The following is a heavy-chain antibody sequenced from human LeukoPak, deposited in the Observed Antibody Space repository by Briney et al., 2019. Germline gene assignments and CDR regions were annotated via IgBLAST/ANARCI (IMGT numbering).Heavy chain of an antibody. CDR2: INHSGST. V-gene: IGHV4-34*01. J-gene: IGHJ2*01. CDR1: VGSFSGYY. CDR3: ARVPSPGGDWYFDL. Sequence: SETLSLTCAVSVGSFSGYYWSWIRQPPGKGREWIGEINHSGSTNYNPSLKSRVTISVDTSKNQFSLKLSSVTAADTAVYYCARVPSPGGDWYFDLWGRGTLVTVSS. D-gene: IGHD3-10*01.